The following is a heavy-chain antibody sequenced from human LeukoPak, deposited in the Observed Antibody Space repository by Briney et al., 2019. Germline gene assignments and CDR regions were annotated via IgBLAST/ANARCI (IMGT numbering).Heavy chain of an antibody. CDR1: GFTFRHYE. Sequence: GGSLRLTCAASGFTFRHYEMTWVRQAPGKGLEWLSFITSGSGDTTYYADAVKGRFTISRDNDKNSLSLQMNSLRAEDTATYYCAKLFGSGYHFFHFWGQGTLVTVSS. CDR2: ITSGSGDTT. CDR3: AKLFGSGYHFFHF. D-gene: IGHD5-12*01. V-gene: IGHV3-48*03. J-gene: IGHJ4*02.